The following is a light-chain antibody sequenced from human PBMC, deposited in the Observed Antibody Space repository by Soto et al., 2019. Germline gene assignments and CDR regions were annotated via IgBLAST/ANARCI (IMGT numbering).Light chain of an antibody. CDR2: GAS. CDR1: QSVSNSY. Sequence: EIVLTQSPGTLSLSPGERATLSCRASQSVSNSYLSWYQQKPGQAPRLLIYGASTRATGIPARFSGSGSGTDFTLTISNPEPEDFAVYYCQQYGSSPWTFGQGTKVEIK. CDR3: QQYGSSPWT. V-gene: IGKV3-20*01. J-gene: IGKJ1*01.